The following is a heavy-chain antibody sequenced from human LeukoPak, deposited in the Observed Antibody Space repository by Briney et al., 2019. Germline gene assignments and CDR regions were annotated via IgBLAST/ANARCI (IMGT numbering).Heavy chain of an antibody. CDR3: TSEYFDH. J-gene: IGHJ4*02. V-gene: IGHV3-49*04. CDR1: GFTFGDYV. Sequence: GGSLRLSCTASGFTFGDYVMSWVRQAPGKGLEWVGFIRSKSYGGTTEYAAAVKGRFTISREDFKIIAYLQTNSLKNEDTSSYYCTSEYFDHWGQGTLVTVSS. CDR2: IRSKSYGGTT.